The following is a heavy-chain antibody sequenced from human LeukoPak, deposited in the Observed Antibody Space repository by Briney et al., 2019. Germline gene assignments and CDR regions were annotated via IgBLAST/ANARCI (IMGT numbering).Heavy chain of an antibody. D-gene: IGHD3-22*01. CDR2: ISSSSSYT. CDR1: GFTFCDYY. V-gene: IGHV3-11*03. J-gene: IGHJ4*02. CDR3: ARSLLYYYDSSNDY. Sequence: GGSLRLSCAASGFTFCDYYMSWIRQAPGKGLEWVSYISSSSSYTNYADSVKGRFTISRDNAKNSLYLQMNSLRAEDTAVYYCARSLLYYYDSSNDYWGQGTLVTVSS.